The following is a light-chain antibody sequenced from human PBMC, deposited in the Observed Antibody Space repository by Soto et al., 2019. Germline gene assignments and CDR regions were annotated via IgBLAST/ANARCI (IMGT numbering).Light chain of an antibody. Sequence: DIQMTQSPSTLSASVGDRVTISCRASQSISSWLAWYQQKPGKAPKVLIYKASSLESGVPSRFSGSGSGTEFTLTISSLQPDDFATYYCQQYNNYSPTFGQGTRWIS. CDR2: KAS. V-gene: IGKV1-5*03. J-gene: IGKJ1*01. CDR1: QSISSW. CDR3: QQYNNYSPT.